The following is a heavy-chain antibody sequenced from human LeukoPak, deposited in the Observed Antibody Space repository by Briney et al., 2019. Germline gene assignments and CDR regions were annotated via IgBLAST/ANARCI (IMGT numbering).Heavy chain of an antibody. V-gene: IGHV1-69*13. CDR1: GGTFSSYA. CDR2: IIPIFGTA. CDR3: ARDREMAFDY. J-gene: IGHJ4*02. D-gene: IGHD5-24*01. Sequence: ASVTVSCKASGGTFSSYAISWVRQAPGQGLEWMGGIIPIFGTANYAQKFQGRVTITADESTSTAYMELSSLRSEDTAVYYCARDREMAFDYWGQGTLVTVSS.